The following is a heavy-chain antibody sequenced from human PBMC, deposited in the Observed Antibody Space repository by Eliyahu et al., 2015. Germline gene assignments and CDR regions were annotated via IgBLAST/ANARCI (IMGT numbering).Heavy chain of an antibody. CDR3: AITLGYCSSTSCLSFDP. D-gene: IGHD2-2*01. Sequence: QVQLVQSGAEVKKPGASVKVSCKASGYTFTSYDINWVRQATGQGLEWRGWVNPNSGNTGYAQKFQGRVTMTRNTSISTAYMELSSLRSEDTAVYYCAITLGYCSSTSCLSFDPWGQGTLVTVSS. J-gene: IGHJ5*02. V-gene: IGHV1-8*01. CDR1: GYTFTSYD. CDR2: VNPNSGNT.